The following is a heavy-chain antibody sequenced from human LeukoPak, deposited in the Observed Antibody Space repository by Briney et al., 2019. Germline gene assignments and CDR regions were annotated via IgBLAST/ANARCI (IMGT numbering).Heavy chain of an antibody. CDR3: ATDSKTNDYSNYYYYYYMDV. Sequence: GASVKLSCKASGYTFTSYDINRVRQATGQGLEWMGWMNPNSGNTGYAQKFQGRVTMTEATSTDTTYMELSSLRSEDTAVYYCATDSKTNDYSNYYYYYYMDVWGKGTTVTVSS. J-gene: IGHJ6*03. D-gene: IGHD4-11*01. CDR1: GYTFTSYD. V-gene: IGHV1-8*01. CDR2: MNPNSGNT.